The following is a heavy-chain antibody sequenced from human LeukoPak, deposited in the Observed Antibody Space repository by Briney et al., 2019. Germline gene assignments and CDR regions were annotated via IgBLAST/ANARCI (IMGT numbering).Heavy chain of an antibody. CDR3: ARGGGYCSSTSCSSYYYYYMDV. CDR1: GGSFSGYY. D-gene: IGHD2-2*03. Sequence: SETLSLTCAVYGGSFSGYYWSWIRQPPRKGLEWIGDINHSGSTNYTPSLKSRVTISVDTSKNQFSLKLSSVTAADTAVYYCARGGGYCSSTSCSSYYYYYMDVWGKGTTVTVSS. V-gene: IGHV4-34*01. CDR2: INHSGST. J-gene: IGHJ6*03.